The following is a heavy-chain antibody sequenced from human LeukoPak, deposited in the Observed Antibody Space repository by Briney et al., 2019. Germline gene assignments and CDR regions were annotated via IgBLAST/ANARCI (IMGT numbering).Heavy chain of an antibody. Sequence: GASVKVSCKASGYTFTSYGISWVRQAPGQGLEWMGWISAYNGNTNYAQKLQGRVTMTTDTSTSTAYMELRSLRSDDTAVYYCARKLSSRGRDYYYYYMDVWGKGTTVTVSS. J-gene: IGHJ6*03. CDR3: ARKLSSRGRDYYYYYMDV. CDR1: GYTFTSYG. V-gene: IGHV1-18*01. D-gene: IGHD6-13*01. CDR2: ISAYNGNT.